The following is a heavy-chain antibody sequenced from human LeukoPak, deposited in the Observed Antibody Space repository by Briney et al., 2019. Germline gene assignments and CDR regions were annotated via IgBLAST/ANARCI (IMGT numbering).Heavy chain of an antibody. J-gene: IGHJ3*02. D-gene: IGHD3-9*01. Sequence: ASVKVSCKASGYTFTSYYVHWVRQAPGQGLEWMGIINPSGGSTSYAQKFQGRVTMTRDTSTSTVYMELSRLRSDDTAVYYCARGAARRGYDILTGPLDAFDIWGQGTMVTVSS. CDR1: GYTFTSYY. CDR3: ARGAARRGYDILTGPLDAFDI. V-gene: IGHV1-46*01. CDR2: INPSGGST.